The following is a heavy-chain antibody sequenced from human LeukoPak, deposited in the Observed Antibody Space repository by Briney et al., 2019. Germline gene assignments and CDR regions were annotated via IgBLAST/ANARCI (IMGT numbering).Heavy chain of an antibody. V-gene: IGHV1-69*02. D-gene: IGHD1-20*01. Sequence: EGSLKVSCEASEGTFSSYTISWVRQAPGQGLEWMGRIITILGITNYAQKFKGRVTITADKSKSTAYMELSSLRSEDTAVYYCSRGGGRIAGTTFDYWGRGTLVIVSS. J-gene: IGHJ4*02. CDR2: IITILGIT. CDR3: SRGGGRIAGTTFDY. CDR1: EGTFSSYT.